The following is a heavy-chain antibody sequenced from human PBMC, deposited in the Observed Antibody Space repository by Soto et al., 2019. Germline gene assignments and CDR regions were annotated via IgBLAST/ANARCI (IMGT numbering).Heavy chain of an antibody. CDR3: ARGAHSSGWFLGSNWFDS. V-gene: IGHV4-4*07. CDR1: GGSISSYY. D-gene: IGHD6-19*01. J-gene: IGHJ5*01. CDR2: IYTSGST. Sequence: PSETLSLTCTVSGGSISSYYWSWIRQPAGKGLEWIGRIYTSGSTNYNPSLKSRVTMSVDTSKNQFSLKLSSVTAADTAVYYCARGAHSSGWFLGSNWFDSWGQGTLVTVSS.